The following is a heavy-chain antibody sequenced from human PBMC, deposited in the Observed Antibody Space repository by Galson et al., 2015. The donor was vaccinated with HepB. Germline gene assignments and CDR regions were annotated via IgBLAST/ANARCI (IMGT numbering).Heavy chain of an antibody. CDR2: IKSKTDGGTT. D-gene: IGHD3-16*02. V-gene: IGHV3-15*01. CDR3: TTTLHEIMITFGGVIGDFDY. Sequence: SLRLSCAASGFTFSNAWMSWVRQAPGKGLEWVGRIKSKTDGGTTDYAAPVEGRFTISRDDSKNTLYLQMNSLKTEDTAVYYCTTTLHEIMITFGGVIGDFDYWGQGTLVTVSS. CDR1: GFTFSNAW. J-gene: IGHJ4*02.